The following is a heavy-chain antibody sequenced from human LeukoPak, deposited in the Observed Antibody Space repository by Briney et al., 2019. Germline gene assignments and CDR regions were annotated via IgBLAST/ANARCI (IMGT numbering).Heavy chain of an antibody. J-gene: IGHJ4*02. Sequence: GGSLRLSCAASGFTFSSYEMNWVRQAPGKGLEWVSYISSSGSTIYYADSVKGRFTISRDNAKNTLYLQMNSLTAEDTAVYYCARGKAVAFDDWGQGTLVTVSS. CDR1: GFTFSSYE. CDR3: ARGKAVAFDD. V-gene: IGHV3-48*03. CDR2: ISSSGSTI. D-gene: IGHD6-19*01.